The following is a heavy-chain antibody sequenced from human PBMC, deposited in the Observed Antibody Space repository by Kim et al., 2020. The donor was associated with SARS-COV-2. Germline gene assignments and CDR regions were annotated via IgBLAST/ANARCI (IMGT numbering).Heavy chain of an antibody. V-gene: IGHV3-23*01. CDR3: AKMGQKWELRYYFDY. CDR2: ISGSGGST. CDR1: GFTFSSYA. D-gene: IGHD1-26*01. J-gene: IGHJ4*02. Sequence: GGSLRLSCAASGFTFSSYAMSWVRRAPGKGLEWVSAISGSGGSTYYADSVKGRFTISRDNSKNTLYLQMNSLRAEDTAVYYCAKMGQKWELRYYFDYWGQGTLVTVSS.